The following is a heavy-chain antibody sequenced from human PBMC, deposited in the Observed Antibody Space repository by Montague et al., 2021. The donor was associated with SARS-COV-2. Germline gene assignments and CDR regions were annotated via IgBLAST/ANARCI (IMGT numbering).Heavy chain of an antibody. CDR2: ISHSGST. CDR1: GGSLSGYY. Sequence: SETLSLTCAVYGGSLSGYYWSWIRQPPGEGLEWIAEISHSGSTNYNPSLKSRVTISVDTSKNQFSLKLSSVTAADTAVYYCARVPYRLLSVPRYYGMDVWGQGTTVTVSS. V-gene: IGHV4-34*01. D-gene: IGHD2-2*01. CDR3: ARVPYRLLSVPRYYGMDV. J-gene: IGHJ6*02.